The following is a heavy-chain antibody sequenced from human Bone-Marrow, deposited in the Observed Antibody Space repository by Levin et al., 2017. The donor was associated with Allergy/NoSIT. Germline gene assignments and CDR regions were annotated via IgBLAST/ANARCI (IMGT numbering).Heavy chain of an antibody. V-gene: IGHV4-34*01. D-gene: IGHD3-3*01. J-gene: IGHJ4*02. Sequence: SGTLSLTCAVYGGSFSGYYWSWIRQPPGKGLEWIGEINHSGSTNYNPSLKSRVTISVDTSKNQFSLKLSSVTAADTAVYYCARGCITIFGVVIQNYFDYWGQGTLVTVSS. CDR2: INHSGST. CDR3: ARGCITIFGVVIQNYFDY. CDR1: GGSFSGYY.